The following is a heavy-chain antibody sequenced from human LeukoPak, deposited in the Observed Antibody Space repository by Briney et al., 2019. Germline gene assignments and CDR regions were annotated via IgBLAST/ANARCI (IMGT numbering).Heavy chain of an antibody. J-gene: IGHJ4*02. D-gene: IGHD6-19*01. CDR1: GFTVSSNY. V-gene: IGHV3-66*02. Sequence: PWGSLRLSCAASGFTVSSNYMGWVRQAPGKGLEWVSVIYSGGSTYYADSVKGRFTISRDNSKNTLYLQMNSLRTEDTAVYYCARDATAGYSSGWGQGTLVTVSS. CDR3: ARDATAGYSSG. CDR2: IYSGGST.